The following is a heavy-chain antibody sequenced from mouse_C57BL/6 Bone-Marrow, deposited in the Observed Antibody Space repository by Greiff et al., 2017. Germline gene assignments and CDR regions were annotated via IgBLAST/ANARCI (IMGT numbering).Heavy chain of an antibody. J-gene: IGHJ3*01. CDR2: IHPNSGST. D-gene: IGHD1-1*01. CDR3: ARSSYYGSSWFAY. CDR1: GYTFTSYW. V-gene: IGHV1-64*01. Sequence: QVQLQQPGAELVKPGASVKLSCKASGYTFTSYWMHWVKQRPGQGLEWIGMIHPNSGSTNYNEKFKSKATLTVDKSSSTAYMQLSSLTSEDSAVYYCARSSYYGSSWFAYWGQGTLVTVSA.